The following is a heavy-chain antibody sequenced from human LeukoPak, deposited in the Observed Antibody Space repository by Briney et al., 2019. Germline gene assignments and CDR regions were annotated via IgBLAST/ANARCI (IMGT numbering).Heavy chain of an antibody. CDR1: GFTFSSYG. CDR2: ISYDGSDK. D-gene: IGHD3-22*01. V-gene: IGHV3-30*18. Sequence: GGSLTLSCAASGFTFSSYGIHWVRQAPGKGLEWVAVISYDGSDKYYADSVKGRCTIFGDNSKNTLYLQMNSLRAEDTAVYYCAKDYYYDSSGYYHDYWGQGTLVTVSS. CDR3: AKDYYYDSSGYYHDY. J-gene: IGHJ4*02.